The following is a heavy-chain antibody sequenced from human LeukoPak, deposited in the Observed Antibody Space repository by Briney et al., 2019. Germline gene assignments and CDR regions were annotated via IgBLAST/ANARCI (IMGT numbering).Heavy chain of an antibody. CDR1: GFAFSSYE. D-gene: IGHD6-19*01. Sequence: GGSLRLSCAASGFAFSSYEMNWVRQAPGKGLEWVSYISSSGSTIYYADSVKGRFTISRDNAKNSLYLQMNSLRAEDTAVYYYARARIGVAVNAGFDYWGQGTLVTVSS. CDR3: ARARIGVAVNAGFDY. J-gene: IGHJ4*02. CDR2: ISSSGSTI. V-gene: IGHV3-48*03.